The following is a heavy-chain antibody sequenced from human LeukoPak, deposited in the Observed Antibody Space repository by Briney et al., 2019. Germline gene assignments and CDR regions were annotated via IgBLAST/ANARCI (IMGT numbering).Heavy chain of an antibody. Sequence: GESLRLSCAASGFTVSSNYMSWVRQAPGKGLEWVSVIYSGGSTYYADSVKGRFTISRDNSKNTLYLQMNSLRAEDTAVYYCARIPSDDYYDSSGYKAAVDYWGQGTLVTVSS. CDR1: GFTVSSNY. D-gene: IGHD3-22*01. V-gene: IGHV3-66*01. CDR3: ARIPSDDYYDSSGYKAAVDY. J-gene: IGHJ4*02. CDR2: IYSGGST.